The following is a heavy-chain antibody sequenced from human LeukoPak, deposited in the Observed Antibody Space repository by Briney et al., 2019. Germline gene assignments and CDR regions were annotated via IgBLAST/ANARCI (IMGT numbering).Heavy chain of an antibody. CDR3: ARAPLVDGAFDI. J-gene: IGHJ3*02. CDR1: GFTFSSYS. D-gene: IGHD5-24*01. CDR2: ISSSSSYI. V-gene: IGHV3-21*01. Sequence: GGSLRLSCAAPGFTFSSYSMNWVRQAPGKGLEWVSSISSSSSYIYYADSVKGRFTISRDNAKNSLYLQMNTLRAEDTAVYYCARAPLVDGAFDIWGQGTMVTVSS.